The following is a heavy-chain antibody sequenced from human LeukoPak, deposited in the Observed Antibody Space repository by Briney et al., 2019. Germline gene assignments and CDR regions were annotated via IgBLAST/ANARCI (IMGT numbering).Heavy chain of an antibody. CDR1: GYTLTELS. CDR2: FDPEDGET. D-gene: IGHD6-13*01. J-gene: IGHJ5*02. Sequence: VASVKVSCKVSGYTLTELSMHWVRQAPGKGLEWMGGFDPEDGETIYAQKFQGRVTMTEDTSTDTAYMELSSLRSEDTAVYYCARVSGSSWPRTKSKGNNWFDPWGQGTLVTVSS. V-gene: IGHV1-24*01. CDR3: ARVSGSSWPRTKSKGNNWFDP.